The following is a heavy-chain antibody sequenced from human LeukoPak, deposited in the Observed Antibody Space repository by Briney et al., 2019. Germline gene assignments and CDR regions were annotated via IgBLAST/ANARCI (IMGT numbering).Heavy chain of an antibody. Sequence: GGSLRLSCAASGFTFSPYSMSWVRQAPGKGLKWVSYISSSGSTIYYADSVKGRFTISRDNAKNSLYLQMNSLRAEDTAVYYCARGRYCSSTSCFDGMDVWGQGTTVTVSS. CDR1: GFTFSPYS. J-gene: IGHJ6*02. CDR2: ISSSGSTI. D-gene: IGHD2-2*01. V-gene: IGHV3-48*04. CDR3: ARGRYCSSTSCFDGMDV.